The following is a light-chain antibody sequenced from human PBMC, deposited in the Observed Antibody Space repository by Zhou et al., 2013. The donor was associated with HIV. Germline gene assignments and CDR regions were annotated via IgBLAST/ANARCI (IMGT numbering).Light chain of an antibody. CDR2: AAS. CDR3: T. CDR1: QGISTY. J-gene: IGKJ1*01. Sequence: IRVTQSPSSLSASTGDRVTITCRASQGISTYLAWYQQKPGKAPKLMIYAASTLQTGVPSRFSGSGSGTEFTLTIGSLQSDDVATFPWTFGQGTTVEIK. V-gene: IGKV1-8*01.